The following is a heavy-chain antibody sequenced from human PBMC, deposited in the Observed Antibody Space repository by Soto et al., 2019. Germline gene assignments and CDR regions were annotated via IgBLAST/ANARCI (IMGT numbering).Heavy chain of an antibody. D-gene: IGHD4-4*01. V-gene: IGHV5-51*01. Sequence: GESLKISCKGSGYSFTSYWIGWVRQMPGKGLEWMGIIYPGDSDTRYSPSFQGQVTISADKSISTAYLQWSSLKASDTAMYYCATTRPTDDYSNYHNWFDPWGQGTLVTVSS. CDR2: IYPGDSDT. CDR3: ATTRPTDDYSNYHNWFDP. J-gene: IGHJ5*02. CDR1: GYSFTSYW.